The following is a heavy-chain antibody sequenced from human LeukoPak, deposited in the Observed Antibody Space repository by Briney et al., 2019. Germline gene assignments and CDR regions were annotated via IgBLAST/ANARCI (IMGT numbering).Heavy chain of an antibody. CDR2: ITDSSSSM. CDR3: ARDFSSGSYYGDYYFDY. J-gene: IGHJ4*02. Sequence: PGGSLRLSCAASGFTFSSYGMNWVRQAPGKGLEWVSSITDSSSSMYYADSVKGRFTISRDNAKNSLYLQMNSLRAEDTAVYYCARDFSSGSYYGDYYFDYWGQGTLVTVSS. CDR1: GFTFSSYG. D-gene: IGHD1-26*01. V-gene: IGHV3-21*01.